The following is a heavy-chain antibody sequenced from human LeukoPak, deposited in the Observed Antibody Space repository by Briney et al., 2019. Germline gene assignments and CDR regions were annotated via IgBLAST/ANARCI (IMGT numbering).Heavy chain of an antibody. J-gene: IGHJ4*02. Sequence: GGSLRLSCAASGFTFSSYAMSWVRQAPGKGLECVSVISGSGGDAFYADSVKGRFTISRDSPTKTLYVQMNSLRAEDTAVYYCAKGKDAWRYSVIGYWGQGTLVTVSS. CDR2: ISGSGGDA. CDR1: GFTFSSYA. D-gene: IGHD3-3*01. CDR3: AKGKDAWRYSVIGY. V-gene: IGHV3-23*01.